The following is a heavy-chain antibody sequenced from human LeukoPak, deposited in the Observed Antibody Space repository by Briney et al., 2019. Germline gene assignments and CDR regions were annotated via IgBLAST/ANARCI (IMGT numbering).Heavy chain of an antibody. CDR1: RFTFSSYA. D-gene: IGHD3-16*02. CDR2: ISGSGGST. Sequence: PGGSLRLSCAASRFTFSSYAMSWVRQAPGKGLEWVSAISGSGGSTYYADSVKGRFTISRDNSKNTLYLQMNSLRAEDTAVYYCAKDSVWGSYRPGYMDVWGKGTTVTVSS. CDR3: AKDSVWGSYRPGYMDV. V-gene: IGHV3-23*01. J-gene: IGHJ6*03.